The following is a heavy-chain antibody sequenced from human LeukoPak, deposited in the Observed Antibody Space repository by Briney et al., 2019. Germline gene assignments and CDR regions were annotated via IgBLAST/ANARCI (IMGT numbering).Heavy chain of an antibody. Sequence: GGPLRLSCAASGFTFSDYYMGWIRQAPGKGLEWVSYISSSGSTIYYADSVKGRFTVSRDNAKNSLYLQMNSLRAEDTAFYHCARRSNRYSYGSNFDYWGQGTLVTVSA. D-gene: IGHD5-18*01. CDR1: GFTFSDYY. V-gene: IGHV3-11*01. CDR2: ISSSGSTI. J-gene: IGHJ4*02. CDR3: ARRSNRYSYGSNFDY.